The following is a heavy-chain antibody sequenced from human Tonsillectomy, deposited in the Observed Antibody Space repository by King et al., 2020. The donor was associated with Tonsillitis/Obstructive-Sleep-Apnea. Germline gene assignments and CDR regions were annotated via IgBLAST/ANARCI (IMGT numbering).Heavy chain of an antibody. V-gene: IGHV3-23*04. CDR1: GFSFSSYA. Sequence: VQLVESGGGLVQPGGSLRLSCAASGFSFSSYAMRWVRQAPGKGLEWVSAISGSGGSTYYADSVKGRFTISRDNSKNTLYMQMNSLRAEDTAVYYCAKDSCYDIEYGRIFDYWGQGTLVTVSS. CDR3: AKDSCYDIEYGRIFDY. D-gene: IGHD5-12*01. CDR2: ISGSGGST. J-gene: IGHJ4*02.